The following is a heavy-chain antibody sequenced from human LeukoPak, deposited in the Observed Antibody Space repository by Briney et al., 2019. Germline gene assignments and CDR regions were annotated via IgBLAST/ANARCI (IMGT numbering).Heavy chain of an antibody. CDR3: AIDGRYCSSTSCYLGWFDP. CDR2: INHSGST. Sequence: SETQSLTCAVYGGSFSGYYWSWIRQPPGKGLEWIGEINHSGSTNYNPSLKSRVTISVDTSKNQFSLKLSSVTAADTAVYYCAIDGRYCSSTSCYLGWFDPWGQGTLVTVSS. J-gene: IGHJ5*02. V-gene: IGHV4-34*01. D-gene: IGHD2-2*01. CDR1: GGSFSGYY.